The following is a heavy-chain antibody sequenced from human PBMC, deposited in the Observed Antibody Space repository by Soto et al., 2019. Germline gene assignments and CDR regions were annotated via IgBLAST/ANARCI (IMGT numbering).Heavy chain of an antibody. Sequence: GSLRLSCAASGFTFSSYAMSWVRQAPGKGLGWVSVISGSGGSTYYADSVKGRFTISRDNSKNTLYLQMNSLRAEDTAVYYCAKNTIYSSGWYYYFDYWGQGTLVTVSS. D-gene: IGHD6-19*01. CDR1: GFTFSSYA. J-gene: IGHJ4*02. CDR3: AKNTIYSSGWYYYFDY. CDR2: ISGSGGST. V-gene: IGHV3-23*01.